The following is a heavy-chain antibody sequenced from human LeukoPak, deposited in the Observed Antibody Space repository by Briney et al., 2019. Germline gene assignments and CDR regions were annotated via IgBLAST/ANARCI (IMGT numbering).Heavy chain of an antibody. D-gene: IGHD3-3*01. V-gene: IGHV3-7*01. CDR1: GFTFSSYW. CDR3: ARDFDFHGTFYYFDY. CDR2: IKQDGSEK. Sequence: GGSLRLSCAASGFTFSSYWMSWVRQAPGKGLEWVANIKQDGSEKYYVDSVKGRFTISRDNAKNSLYLQMNSLRAEDTAVYYCARDFDFHGTFYYFDYWGQGTLVTVSS. J-gene: IGHJ4*02.